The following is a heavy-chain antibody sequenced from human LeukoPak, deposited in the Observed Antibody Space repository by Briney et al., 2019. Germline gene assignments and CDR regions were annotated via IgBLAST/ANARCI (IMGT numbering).Heavy chain of an antibody. V-gene: IGHV3-48*03. Sequence: GGSLRLSCAASGFTFSSYEMNWVRQAPGKGLEWVSYISSSGSTIYYADSVKGRFTISRDNAKNSPYLQMNSLRAEDTAVYYCASDVLLWFGELPPDDAFDIWGQGTMVTVSS. CDR1: GFTFSSYE. CDR2: ISSSGSTI. D-gene: IGHD3-10*01. CDR3: ASDVLLWFGELPPDDAFDI. J-gene: IGHJ3*02.